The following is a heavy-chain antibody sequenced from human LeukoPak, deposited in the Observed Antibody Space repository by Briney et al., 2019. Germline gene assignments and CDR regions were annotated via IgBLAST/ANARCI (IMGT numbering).Heavy chain of an antibody. CDR1: GGSISSYY. CDR3: ARGNLHYDYVWGSYRYTSFDY. V-gene: IGHV4-4*08. Sequence: SETLSLTCTVSGGSISSYYWSWIRQPPGKGLEWIGRIYTSGSINYNPSLGSRVTISIDTSKNQFSLKLTSVTAADTAVYYCARGNLHYDYVWGSYRYTSFDYWGQGTLVTVSS. J-gene: IGHJ4*02. D-gene: IGHD3-16*02. CDR2: IYTSGSI.